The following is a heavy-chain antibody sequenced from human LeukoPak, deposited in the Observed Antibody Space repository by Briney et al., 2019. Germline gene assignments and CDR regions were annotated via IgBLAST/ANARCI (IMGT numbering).Heavy chain of an antibody. D-gene: IGHD3-3*01. CDR3: ARDAASGNNWFDP. J-gene: IGHJ5*02. CDR1: GFTFSSYS. CDR2: ISPSSTSM. V-gene: IGHV3-48*01. Sequence: PGGSLRLSCAASGFTFSSYSLNWVRQAPGKGLVWVSYISPSSTSMYYADSVRGRFTISRDNARNSLYLQMNSLSTEDTALYYCARDAASGNNWFDPWGQGTLVTVSS.